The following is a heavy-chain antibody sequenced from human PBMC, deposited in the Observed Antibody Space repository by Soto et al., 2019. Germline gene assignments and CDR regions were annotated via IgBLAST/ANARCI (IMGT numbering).Heavy chain of an antibody. CDR3: ARVVPDPYYFDY. J-gene: IGHJ4*02. CDR2: ISAYNGNT. CDR1: DYTFTSYG. Sequence: ASMKVSCKASDYTFTSYGISWVRQAPGQGLEWMGWISAYNGNTNYAQKLQGRVTMTTDTSTSTAYMELRSLRSDDTAVYYCARVVPDPYYFDYWGQGTLVTVSS. V-gene: IGHV1-18*01.